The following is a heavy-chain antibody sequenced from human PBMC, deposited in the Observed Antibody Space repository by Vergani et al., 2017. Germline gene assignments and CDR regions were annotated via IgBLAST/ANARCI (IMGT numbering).Heavy chain of an antibody. CDR3: ARDYRGTGWYYYMDV. CDR1: GFTFSSYW. CDR2: IKQDGSEK. J-gene: IGHJ6*03. V-gene: IGHV3-7*01. D-gene: IGHD3-9*01. Sequence: EVQLVESGGGLVQPGGSLRLSCAASGFTFSSYWMSWVRQAPGKGLEWVANIKQDGSEKYYVDSVKGRFTITRDKAKNSLYLQMNSLRAEDTAVYYCARDYRGTGWYYYMDVWGKGTTVTVSS.